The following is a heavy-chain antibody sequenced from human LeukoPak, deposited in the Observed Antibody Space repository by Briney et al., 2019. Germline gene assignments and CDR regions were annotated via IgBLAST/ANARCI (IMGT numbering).Heavy chain of an antibody. D-gene: IGHD6-13*01. Sequence: GGSLRLSCAASGFTFSSYSMNWVRQAPGKGLEWVSSLSSSSSYIYYADSVKGRFTISRDNAKNSLYLQMNSLRAEDTAVYYCARMAAAGTRAFDIWGQGTMVTVSS. J-gene: IGHJ3*02. CDR2: LSSSSSYI. V-gene: IGHV3-21*01. CDR1: GFTFSSYS. CDR3: ARMAAAGTRAFDI.